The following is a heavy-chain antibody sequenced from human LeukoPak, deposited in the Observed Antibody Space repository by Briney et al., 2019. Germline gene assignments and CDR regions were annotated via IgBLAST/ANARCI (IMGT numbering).Heavy chain of an antibody. CDR2: IYYRGST. V-gene: IGHV4-39*07. J-gene: IGHJ4*02. CDR3: ARSDYYGSGSYLYFDS. Sequence: SETLSLTCTVSGGSISSGSYYWGWIRQPPGKGLEWIGNIYYRGSTYYNPSLKSRVTISVDTSKNQFSLKLSSVTAADTAVYYCARSDYYGSGSYLYFDSWGQGTLVTVSS. D-gene: IGHD3-10*01. CDR1: GGSISSGSYY.